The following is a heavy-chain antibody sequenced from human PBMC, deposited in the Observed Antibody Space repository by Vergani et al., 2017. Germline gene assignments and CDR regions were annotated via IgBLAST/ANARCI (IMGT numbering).Heavy chain of an antibody. V-gene: IGHV4-39*01. CDR3: ARHVTQDDYKDSDYFDY. D-gene: IGHD3-22*01. Sequence: QLQLQESGPGLVKPSGTLSLTCSVPGGSLFNRRYYRGWIRQPPGRGLEWIGSMDYNGRAYYTPSLRGRVAISIDKSKMQFSLKLYSLTAADTAIYYCARHVTQDDYKDSDYFDYWGLGTLVTVSS. CDR2: MDYNGRA. CDR1: GGSLFNRRYY. J-gene: IGHJ4*02.